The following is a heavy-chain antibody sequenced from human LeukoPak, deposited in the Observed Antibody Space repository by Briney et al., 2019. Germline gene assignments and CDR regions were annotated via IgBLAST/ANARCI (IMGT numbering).Heavy chain of an antibody. J-gene: IGHJ4*02. V-gene: IGHV4-39*01. Sequence: SETLSLTCTVSGGSISSSSYYWGWIRQPPGKGLEWIGSIYYSGSTYYNPSLKSRVTISVDTSKNQFSLKLSSVTAADTAVYYCARVELISGSHLIFDYWGQGTLVTVSS. CDR1: GGSISSSSYY. CDR3: ARVELISGSHLIFDY. D-gene: IGHD3-10*01. CDR2: IYYSGST.